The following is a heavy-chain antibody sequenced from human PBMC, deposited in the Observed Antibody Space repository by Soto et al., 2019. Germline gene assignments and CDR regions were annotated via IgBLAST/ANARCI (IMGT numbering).Heavy chain of an antibody. D-gene: IGHD6-13*01. Sequence: QLQLQESGPGLVKPSETLSLTCTVSGGSISSSSYYWGWIRQPPGKGLEWIGSIYYSGSTYYNPSLKSRVTISVDTSKNQFPPKLSSVTAADTAVYYCARTADVAAAVFWGQGTLVTVSS. V-gene: IGHV4-39*01. CDR2: IYYSGST. CDR3: ARTADVAAAVF. J-gene: IGHJ4*02. CDR1: GGSISSSSYY.